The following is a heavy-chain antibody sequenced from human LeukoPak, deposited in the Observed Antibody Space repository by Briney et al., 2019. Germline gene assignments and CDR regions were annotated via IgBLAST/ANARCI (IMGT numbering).Heavy chain of an antibody. Sequence: GGSLRLSCTASGFTFSNYWMSWVRQAPGKGLEWVAYIKQDGGEKYYVDSVKGRFTISRDNAKNSLYLQMNSLRAEDTAVYYCARVWGGYDSFDYWGQGTLVTVSS. V-gene: IGHV3-7*01. D-gene: IGHD5-12*01. J-gene: IGHJ4*02. CDR1: GFTFSNYW. CDR2: IKQDGGEK. CDR3: ARVWGGYDSFDY.